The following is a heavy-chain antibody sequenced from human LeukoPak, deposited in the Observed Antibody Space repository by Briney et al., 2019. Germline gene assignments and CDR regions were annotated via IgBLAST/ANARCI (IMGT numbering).Heavy chain of an antibody. CDR3: ARRAAMGQAYFDY. CDR2: IYSIGT. V-gene: IGHV4-59*08. Sequence: SETLSLTCSVSGGSLTTDYWSWTRQSPVRGLELIAYIYSIGTIYNPSLKDRVTLSIDTSNSQYSLKLDSVTAADTAVYYCARRAAMGQAYFDYWGQGILVTVSS. J-gene: IGHJ4*02. D-gene: IGHD6-13*01. CDR1: GGSLTTDY.